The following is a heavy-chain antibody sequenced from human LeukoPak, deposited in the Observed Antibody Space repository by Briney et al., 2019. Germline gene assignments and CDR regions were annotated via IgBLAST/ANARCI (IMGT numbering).Heavy chain of an antibody. CDR3: ARGRWTGYCTTTNCYSGLDP. D-gene: IGHD2-2*02. V-gene: IGHV1-18*01. CDR2: ISAYNGNT. CDR1: GYTLTSYS. Sequence: ASVKVSCKASGYTLTSYSISRVRQAPGQGLEWMGWISAYNGNTDLAQKLQGRVTMTTDTSTSTAYMELRSLRSDDTAVYYCARGRWTGYCTTTNCYSGLDPWGQGTLVTVSS. J-gene: IGHJ5*02.